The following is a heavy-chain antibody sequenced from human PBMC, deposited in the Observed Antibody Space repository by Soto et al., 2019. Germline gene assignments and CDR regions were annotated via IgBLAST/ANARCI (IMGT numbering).Heavy chain of an antibody. CDR3: ARHYAYAFDI. CDR2: INQDGGEK. V-gene: IGHV3-7*03. Sequence: GGSLRLSCAASGFTFSSHWMTWVRQAPGKGLEWVTNINQDGGEKYYVDSVKGRFTTSRDNAKNSLYLQMNRLRAEDTAMYYCARHYAYAFDIWGQGTMVTFSS. CDR1: GFTFSSHW. J-gene: IGHJ3*02. D-gene: IGHD4-17*01.